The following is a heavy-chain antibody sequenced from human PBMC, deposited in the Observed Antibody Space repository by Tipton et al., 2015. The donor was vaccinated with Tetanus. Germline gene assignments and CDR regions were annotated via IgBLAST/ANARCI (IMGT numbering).Heavy chain of an antibody. J-gene: IGHJ4*02. Sequence: LRLSCVASGFTFTDYYWSWIRQPPGKGLEWIGYVYYTGSTNHNPSLKSRVTISMDRSKNQISLQLTSVTAADTAVYFCAGVTAQRTELYFDHWGQGTLVTVSS. CDR2: VYYTGST. D-gene: IGHD6-13*01. CDR1: GFTFTDYY. CDR3: AGVTAQRTELYFDH. V-gene: IGHV4-59*01.